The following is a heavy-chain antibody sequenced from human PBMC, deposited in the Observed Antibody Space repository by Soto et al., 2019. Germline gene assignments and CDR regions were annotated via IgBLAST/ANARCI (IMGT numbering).Heavy chain of an antibody. CDR1: GGSFSGYY. CDR2: INHSGST. J-gene: IGHJ5*02. D-gene: IGHD3-9*01. CDR3: ARGARYFHHHKNWFDP. V-gene: IGHV4-34*01. Sequence: PSETLSLTCAVYGGSFSGYYWSWIRQPPGKGLEWIGEINHSGSTNYNPSLKSRVTISVDTSKNQFSLKLSSVTAADTAVYYCARGARYFHHHKNWFDPWGQGTLVTVSS.